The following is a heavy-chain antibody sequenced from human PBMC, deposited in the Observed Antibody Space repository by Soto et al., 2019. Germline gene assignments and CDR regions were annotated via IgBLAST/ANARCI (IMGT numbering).Heavy chain of an antibody. Sequence: GESLKISCKGSGYSFSSYWISWVRQMPGKGLKWMGRIDPSDSYTNYSPSFQGHVTISAHKSISTAYLQWSSLKASDIAMYYCARLSKTAPDAFDIWGQGTMVTVSS. D-gene: IGHD5-18*01. CDR1: GYSFSSYW. CDR3: ARLSKTAPDAFDI. J-gene: IGHJ3*02. V-gene: IGHV5-10-1*01. CDR2: IDPSDSYT.